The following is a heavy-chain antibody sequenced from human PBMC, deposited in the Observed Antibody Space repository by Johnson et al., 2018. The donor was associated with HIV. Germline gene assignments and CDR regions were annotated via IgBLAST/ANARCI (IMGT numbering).Heavy chain of an antibody. D-gene: IGHD1-1*01. CDR3: ATERQAALDI. V-gene: IGHV3-48*04. Sequence: VQLVESRGVLVQPGGSLRLSCAASGFTVSSNEMSWVRQAPGKGLEWVSYISSSSSSIYYADSVKGRFTISRDNAKNSLYLQMNSLRAEDTAVYYCATERQAALDIWGQGTMVSVSS. CDR2: ISSSSSSI. J-gene: IGHJ3*02. CDR1: GFTVSSNE.